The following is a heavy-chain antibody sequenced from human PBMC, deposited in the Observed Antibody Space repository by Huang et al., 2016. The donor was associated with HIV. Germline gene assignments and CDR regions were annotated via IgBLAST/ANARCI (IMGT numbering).Heavy chain of an antibody. V-gene: IGHV3-30-3*01. D-gene: IGHD5-12*01. CDR3: ARDLWLRDLYYYYYMDV. Sequence: QVPLVESGGGVVQPGRSLRLSCAASRFTFSNYALHWVRQAPGKGMEWVAVISYYGSNKYYADSVKGRFTISRDNSKNTLYLQMNSLRAEDTAVYYCARDLWLRDLYYYYYMDVWGKGTTVTVSS. CDR1: RFTFSNYA. CDR2: ISYYGSNK. J-gene: IGHJ6*03.